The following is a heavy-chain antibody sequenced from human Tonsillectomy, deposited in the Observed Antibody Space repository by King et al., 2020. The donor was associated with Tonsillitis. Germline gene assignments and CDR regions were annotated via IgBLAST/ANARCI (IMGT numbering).Heavy chain of an antibody. V-gene: IGHV5-51*01. D-gene: IGHD3-22*01. CDR1: GYTFTNYW. Sequence: DVQLVESGAEVKKPGESLKISCKGSGYTFTNYWIGWVRQMPGKGLEWMGIIYPGDSDTRYSPPFQGQVTISADKSISTAYLQWSSLKASDTAMYYCARANYDSSGLQAVPKWFDPWGQGTLVTVSS. J-gene: IGHJ5*02. CDR2: IYPGDSDT. CDR3: ARANYDSSGLQAVPKWFDP.